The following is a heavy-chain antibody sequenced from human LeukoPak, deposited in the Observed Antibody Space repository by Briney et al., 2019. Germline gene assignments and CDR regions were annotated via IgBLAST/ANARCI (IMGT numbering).Heavy chain of an antibody. Sequence: SETPSLTCAVSGGSRRRRSYYWGSIRQPPGKGLEWIGSIYYSGSTYYNPSLKSRVTISVDTSKNQFSLKLSSVTAADTAVYYCARHTIRGYDVSTFDYWGQGTLVTVSS. CDR1: GGSRRRRSYY. CDR2: IYYSGST. J-gene: IGHJ4*02. D-gene: IGHD5-12*01. V-gene: IGHV4-39*01. CDR3: ARHTIRGYDVSTFDY.